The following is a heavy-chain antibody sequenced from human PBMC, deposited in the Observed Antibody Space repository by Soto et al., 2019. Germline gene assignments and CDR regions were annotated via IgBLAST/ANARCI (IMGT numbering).Heavy chain of an antibody. V-gene: IGHV4-4*02. Sequence: SETLSLTCAVSGGSISSSNWWSWVRQPPGKGLEWIGEIYHSGSTNYNSSLKSRVTISVDKSKNQFSLKLSSVTAADTAVYYCASVRGQYYYGMDVWGQGTTVTVSS. CDR3: ASVRGQYYYGMDV. CDR2: IYHSGST. CDR1: GGSISSSNW. D-gene: IGHD3-10*02. J-gene: IGHJ6*02.